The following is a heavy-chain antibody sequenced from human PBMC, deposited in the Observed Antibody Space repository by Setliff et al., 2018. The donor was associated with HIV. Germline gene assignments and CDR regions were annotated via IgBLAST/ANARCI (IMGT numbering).Heavy chain of an antibody. CDR2: ISAYNGNT. J-gene: IGHJ3*02. V-gene: IGHV1-18*01. CDR1: VYTSISYG. Sequence: GASVKVSCKASVYTSISYGISWVRQAPGQGLEWMGWISAYNGNTNYAQKLQGRDTMTTDTSTSTAYMELRSLRSDNKAVYYCARDKITMVRGTLGAFDIWGDGKMVTVSS. D-gene: IGHD3-10*01. CDR3: ARDKITMVRGTLGAFDI.